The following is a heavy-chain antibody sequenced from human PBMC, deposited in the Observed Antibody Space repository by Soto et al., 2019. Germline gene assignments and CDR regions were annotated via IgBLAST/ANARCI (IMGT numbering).Heavy chain of an antibody. D-gene: IGHD3-10*01. Sequence: PGESLKISCKGAGYTFSKYWIGWVRQTPGKGLEWMGMIYPGDSDARYSPSFEGQVTSSVDKSINTAYLQWNSLKASDTAMYYCARQGGEYNTMSDYWGQGTLVTVS. CDR2: IYPGDSDA. CDR1: GYTFSKYW. V-gene: IGHV5-51*01. J-gene: IGHJ4*02. CDR3: ARQGGEYNTMSDY.